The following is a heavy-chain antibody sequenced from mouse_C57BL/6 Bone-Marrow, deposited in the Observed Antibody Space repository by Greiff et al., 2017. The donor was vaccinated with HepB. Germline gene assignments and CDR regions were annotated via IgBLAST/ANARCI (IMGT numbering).Heavy chain of an antibody. CDR1: GYTFTDYE. D-gene: IGHD1-1*01. J-gene: IGHJ2*01. Sequence: QVHVKQSGAELVRPGASVTLSCKASGYTFTDYEMHWVKQTPVHGLEWIGAIDPETGGTAYNQKFKGKAILTADKSSSTAYMELRSLTSEDSAVYYWTRGGLTTAVAPFYWGQGTTLTVSS. V-gene: IGHV1-15*01. CDR3: TRGGLTTAVAPFY. CDR2: IDPETGGT.